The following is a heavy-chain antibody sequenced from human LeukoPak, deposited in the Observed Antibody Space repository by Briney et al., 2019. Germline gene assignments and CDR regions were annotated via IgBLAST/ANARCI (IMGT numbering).Heavy chain of an antibody. CDR1: GYTFTSYD. D-gene: IGHD2-2*02. J-gene: IGHJ5*02. Sequence: VASVKVSCKASGYTFTSYDINWVRQATGQGLEWMGWMNPNSGNTGYAQKFQGRVTITRNTSISTAYMELSSLRSEDTAVYYCASAVVYCSSTSCYTDWFDPWGQGTLVTVSS. CDR3: ASAVVYCSSTSCYTDWFDP. V-gene: IGHV1-8*03. CDR2: MNPNSGNT.